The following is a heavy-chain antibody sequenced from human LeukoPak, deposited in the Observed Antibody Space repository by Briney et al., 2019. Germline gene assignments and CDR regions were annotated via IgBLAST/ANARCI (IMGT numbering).Heavy chain of an antibody. CDR2: VSGSGAHT. J-gene: IGHJ4*02. Sequence: GGSLRLSCAASGFTFSSYAMTWVRQAPGKGLQWVSAVSGSGAHTYYADSVKGRFTISRDNSRDTLYLQMNSLRAEDTAIYICAKGGYCSGGSCYAVGPTDLYFDYWGQGTLVTVSS. D-gene: IGHD2-15*01. CDR3: AKGGYCSGGSCYAVGPTDLYFDY. V-gene: IGHV3-23*01. CDR1: GFTFSSYA.